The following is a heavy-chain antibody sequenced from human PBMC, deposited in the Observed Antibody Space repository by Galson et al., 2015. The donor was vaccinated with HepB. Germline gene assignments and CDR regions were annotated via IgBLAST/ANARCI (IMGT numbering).Heavy chain of an antibody. Sequence: SVKVSCKASGFTFTSSAVQWVRQARGQRLEWIGWIVVGSGNTNYAQKFQERVTITRDMSTSTAYMELSSLRSEDTAVYYCAAVSLSGGDAFDIWGQGTMVTVSS. CDR3: AAVSLSGGDAFDI. CDR1: GFTFTSSA. CDR2: IVVGSGNT. J-gene: IGHJ3*02. V-gene: IGHV1-58*01.